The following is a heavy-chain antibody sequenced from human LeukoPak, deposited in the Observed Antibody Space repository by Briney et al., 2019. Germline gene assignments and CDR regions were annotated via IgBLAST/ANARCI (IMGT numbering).Heavy chain of an antibody. CDR2: IYYSGST. D-gene: IGHD5-18*01. J-gene: IGHJ5*02. CDR1: GGSISSYY. V-gene: IGHV4-59*08. Sequence: SETLSLTCTVSGGSISSYYWSWIRQPPGKGLEWIGYIYYSGSTNYNPSLKSRVTISVDTSKNQFSLKLSSVTAADTAVYYCAGHGEGYSYGPNNWFDPWGQGTLVTVSS. CDR3: AGHGEGYSYGPNNWFDP.